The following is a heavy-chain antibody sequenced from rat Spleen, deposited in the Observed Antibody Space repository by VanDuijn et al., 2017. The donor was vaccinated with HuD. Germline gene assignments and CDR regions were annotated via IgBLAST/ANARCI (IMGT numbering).Heavy chain of an antibody. CDR2: ISTSGGNT. V-gene: IGHV5-46*01. J-gene: IGHJ2*01. CDR3: ARRHYGYTDYFDY. CDR1: GFTFSYFP. D-gene: IGHD1-11*01. Sequence: EVQLVESGGGLVQPGRSMKLSCAASGFTFSYFPMAWVRQAPTKGLEWVATISTSGGNTYYRDSVKGRFTFSRDNAKNTLYLQMNSLRSEDTATYYCARRHYGYTDYFDYWGQGVMVPVSS.